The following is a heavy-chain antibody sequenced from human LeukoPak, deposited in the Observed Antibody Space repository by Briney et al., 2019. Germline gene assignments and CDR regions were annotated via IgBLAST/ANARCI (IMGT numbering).Heavy chain of an antibody. V-gene: IGHV3-11*01. CDR3: TKDITAGGLDY. D-gene: IGHD6-13*01. CDR2: ISSSGSTI. Sequence: GSLRLSCAASGFTFSDYYMSWIRQAPGKGLEWVSYISSSGSTIYYADSVKGRFTISRDNAKNSLYLQMSSLRAEDTAVYYCTKDITAGGLDYWGQGTLVTVSS. CDR1: GFTFSDYY. J-gene: IGHJ4*02.